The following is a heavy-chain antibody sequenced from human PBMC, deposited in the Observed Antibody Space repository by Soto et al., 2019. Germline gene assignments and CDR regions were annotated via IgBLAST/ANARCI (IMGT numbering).Heavy chain of an antibody. D-gene: IGHD3-3*01. Sequence: KASETLSLTCAVYGGSFSGYYWSWIRQPPGKGLEWVGEINHSGSTNYNPSLKSRVTISVDTSKNQFSLKLSSVTAADTAVYYCARGQPLYYDFWSGYEGRTGRRGWFDPWGQGTLVTVS. CDR1: GGSFSGYY. J-gene: IGHJ5*02. CDR2: INHSGST. CDR3: ARGQPLYYDFWSGYEGRTGRRGWFDP. V-gene: IGHV4-34*01.